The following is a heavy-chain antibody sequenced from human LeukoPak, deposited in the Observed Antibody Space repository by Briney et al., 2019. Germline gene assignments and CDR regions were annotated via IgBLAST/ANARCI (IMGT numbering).Heavy chain of an antibody. CDR3: ARDNEAWYFDL. J-gene: IGHJ2*01. Sequence: GGSLRLSCAASGLTFSNYWMDWVRQAPGKGLEWVANIKQDGSEKNYVDSVKGRFIISRDNAKNSLYLQMNSLRTEDTALYYCARDNEAWYFDLWGRGTPVTVSS. D-gene: IGHD1-1*01. CDR2: IKQDGSEK. CDR1: GLTFSNYW. V-gene: IGHV3-7*03.